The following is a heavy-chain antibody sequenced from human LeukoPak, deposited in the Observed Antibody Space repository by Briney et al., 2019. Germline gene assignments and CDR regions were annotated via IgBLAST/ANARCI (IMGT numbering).Heavy chain of an antibody. V-gene: IGHV4-59*01. CDR2: IYYSGST. D-gene: IGHD6-13*01. J-gene: IGHJ3*02. Sequence: SETLSLTCTVSGGSISSYYWSWIRQPPGKGLEWIGRIYYSGSTNYNPSLKSRVTISVDTSKNQFSLKLSSVTAADTAVYYCAREHSSSWYRTDDAFDIWGQGTMVTVSS. CDR3: AREHSSSWYRTDDAFDI. CDR1: GGSISSYY.